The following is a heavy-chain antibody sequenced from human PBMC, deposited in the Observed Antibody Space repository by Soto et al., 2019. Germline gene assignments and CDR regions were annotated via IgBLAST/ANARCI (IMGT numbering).Heavy chain of an antibody. D-gene: IGHD6-19*01. Sequence: ARGKGLEWVSAISGSGGSTYYADSVKGRFTISRDNSKNTLYLQMNSLRAEDTAVYYCAKEGPSSGWYVSYYFDYWGQGTLVTVSS. CDR2: ISGSGGST. J-gene: IGHJ4*02. CDR3: AKEGPSSGWYVSYYFDY. V-gene: IGHV3-23*01.